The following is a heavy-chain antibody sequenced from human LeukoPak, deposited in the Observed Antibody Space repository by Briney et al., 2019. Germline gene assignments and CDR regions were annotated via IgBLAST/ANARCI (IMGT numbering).Heavy chain of an antibody. CDR3: ASTALGYCSSTSCFTPHYFGY. CDR1: SGSISSSSYY. Sequence: SENLSFNCTVSSGSISSSSYYWRWIRQPPGKGLEWIGSNYYTGSTYYNPSLRSGVTISVDTSKNQFSLKLSSVTVADTAVYSCASTALGYCSSTSCFTPHYFGYWGQGTLVTVSS. V-gene: IGHV4-39*01. CDR2: NYYTGST. J-gene: IGHJ4*02. D-gene: IGHD2-2*01.